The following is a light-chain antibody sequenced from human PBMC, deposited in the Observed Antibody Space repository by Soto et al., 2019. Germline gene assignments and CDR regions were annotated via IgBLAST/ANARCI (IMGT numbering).Light chain of an antibody. CDR1: QYISNN. V-gene: IGKV3-15*01. Sequence: EIAMTQSPATLSVSLGERATLSCRASQYISNNLAWYQQRPGQAPSLLIYGASTRATGVPARFSGSGSGTDFLLSISGLQSEDSAVYYCHQYNHCSSIIFGQGTRLEIK. CDR2: GAS. J-gene: IGKJ5*01. CDR3: HQYNHCSSII.